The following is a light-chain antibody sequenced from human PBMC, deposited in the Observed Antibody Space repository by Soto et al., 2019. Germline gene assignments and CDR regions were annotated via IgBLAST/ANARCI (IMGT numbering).Light chain of an antibody. J-gene: IGLJ2*01. CDR1: SGHSNYA. CDR2: LNSDGSH. V-gene: IGLV4-69*01. Sequence: QSVLTQSPSASASLGASVKLTCTLSSGHSNYAIAWHQQQPEKGPRYLIKLNSDGSHSKGDGIPDRFSGSSSGAERYLSISSLQSEDEADYYCQTWGTGIVVFGGGTKHTVL. CDR3: QTWGTGIVV.